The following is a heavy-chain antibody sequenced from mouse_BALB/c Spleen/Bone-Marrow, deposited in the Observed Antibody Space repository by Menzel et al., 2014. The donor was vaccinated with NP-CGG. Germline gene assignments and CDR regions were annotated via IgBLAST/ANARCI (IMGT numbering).Heavy chain of an antibody. CDR2: VNPDSSTI. J-gene: IGHJ3*01. Sequence: EVQLVESGGGLVQPGGSLKLSCAASGFDFSRYWMSWVRQAPGKGLGWIGEVNPDSSTIDYTPSLKDKFIISRDNAKNTLYLQMSKVRSEDTALYYCARLYYYGQFAYWGQGTLVTVSA. V-gene: IGHV4-1*02. CDR3: ARLYYYGQFAY. D-gene: IGHD1-1*01. CDR1: GFDFSRYW.